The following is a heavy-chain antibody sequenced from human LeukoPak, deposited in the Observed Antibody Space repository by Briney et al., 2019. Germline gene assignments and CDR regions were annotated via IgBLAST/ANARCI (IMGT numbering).Heavy chain of an antibody. CDR2: INPNSGGT. D-gene: IGHD6-13*01. V-gene: IGHV1-2*02. J-gene: IGHJ4*02. Sequence: ASVKVSCKASGYTFTGYYMHWVRQAPGQGLEWVGWINPNSGGTNYAQKFQGRVTVTRDTSISTAYMELSRLRSDDTAVYYCARPRYSSSWYYFDYWGQGTLVTVSS. CDR3: ARPRYSSSWYYFDY. CDR1: GYTFTGYY.